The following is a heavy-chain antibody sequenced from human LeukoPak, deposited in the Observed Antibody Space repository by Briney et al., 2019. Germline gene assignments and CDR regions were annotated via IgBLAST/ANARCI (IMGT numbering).Heavy chain of an antibody. CDR3: ASSIQLPGYSSSWGFDY. J-gene: IGHJ4*02. V-gene: IGHV1-69*13. D-gene: IGHD6-13*01. CDR2: IIPIFGTA. Sequence: SVKVSCKASGGTFSSYAISWVRQAPGQGLEWMGGIIPIFGTANYAQKFQGRVTITADESTSTAYMELSSLRSEDTAVYYCASSIQLPGYSSSWGFDYWGQGTLVTVSS. CDR1: GGTFSSYA.